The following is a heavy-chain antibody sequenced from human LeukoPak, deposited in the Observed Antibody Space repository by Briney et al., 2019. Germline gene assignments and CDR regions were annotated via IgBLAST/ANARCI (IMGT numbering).Heavy chain of an antibody. CDR3: AKEDTAMEIDY. J-gene: IGHJ4*02. V-gene: IGHV4-59*04. CDR1: GGSISSYY. Sequence: SETLSLTCTVSGGSISSYYWSWIRQPPGKGLEWIGYIYYSGSTYYNPSLKSRVTISVDTSKNQFSLKLSSVTAADTAVYYCAKEDTAMEIDYWGQGTLVTVSS. CDR2: IYYSGST. D-gene: IGHD5-18*01.